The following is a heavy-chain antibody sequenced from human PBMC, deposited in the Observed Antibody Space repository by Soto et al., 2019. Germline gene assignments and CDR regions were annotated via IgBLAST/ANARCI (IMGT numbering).Heavy chain of an antibody. Sequence: SETLSLTCTFSCGSIISSSYYWGWIRQPPGKGLEWIGTIYYSGSTYYNPSLKSRLTISVDTSKNQFSLKLSSVTAADTAVYYCARQELGELSLYPYYYYYGMDVWGQGTTVTVSS. V-gene: IGHV4-39*01. CDR2: IYYSGST. CDR3: ARQELGELSLYPYYYYYGMDV. J-gene: IGHJ6*02. D-gene: IGHD3-16*02. CDR1: CGSIISSSYY.